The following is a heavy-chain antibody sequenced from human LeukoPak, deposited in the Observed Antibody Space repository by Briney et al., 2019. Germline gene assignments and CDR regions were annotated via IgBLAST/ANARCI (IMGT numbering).Heavy chain of an antibody. CDR1: GFTFSNYW. J-gene: IGHJ4*02. CDR2: ISYDGSNK. CDR3: ARLYSGYDYAGEDY. D-gene: IGHD5-12*01. V-gene: IGHV3-30*03. Sequence: PGGSLRLSCAASGFTFSNYWMSWVRQAPGKGLEWVAVISYDGSNKYYADSVKGRFTISRDNSKNTLYLQMNSLRAEDTAVYYCARLYSGYDYAGEDYWGQGTLVTVSS.